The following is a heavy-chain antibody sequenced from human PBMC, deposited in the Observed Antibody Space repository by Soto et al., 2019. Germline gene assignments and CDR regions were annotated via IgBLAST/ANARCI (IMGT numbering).Heavy chain of an antibody. CDR2: INSDGTTI. CDR3: ARAGWYRFDY. Sequence: PGRSQRLSYAASGCKYGNYWVHWVRQDTGKGLMWVSRINSDGTTINYANSVEGRFTISRDNAKNTLFLQMNSLRVEDTAVYYCARAGWYRFDYWGQGTLVTVSS. CDR1: GCKYGNYW. J-gene: IGHJ4*02. V-gene: IGHV3-74*01. D-gene: IGHD6-19*01.